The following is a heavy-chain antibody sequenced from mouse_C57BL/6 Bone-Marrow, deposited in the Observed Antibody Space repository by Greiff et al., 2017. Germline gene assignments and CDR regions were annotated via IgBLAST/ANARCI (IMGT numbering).Heavy chain of an antibody. Sequence: ESGPGLVKPSQSLSLTCSVTGYSITSGYYWNWIRQFPGNKLEWMGYISYDGSNNYNPSLKNRISITRDTSKNQFFLKLNSVTTEDTATYYCARKIYDGYDAYFDVWGTGTTVTVSS. J-gene: IGHJ1*03. CDR3: ARKIYDGYDAYFDV. CDR2: ISYDGSN. CDR1: GYSITSGYY. V-gene: IGHV3-6*01. D-gene: IGHD2-2*01.